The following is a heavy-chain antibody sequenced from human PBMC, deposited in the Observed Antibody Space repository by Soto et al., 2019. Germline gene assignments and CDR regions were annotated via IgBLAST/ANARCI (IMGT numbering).Heavy chain of an antibody. V-gene: IGHV3-48*02. J-gene: IGHJ4*02. CDR3: ARGNPITMIVVVAPDFDY. Sequence: EVQLVESGGGLVQPGGSLRLSCAASGFTFSSYSMNWVRQAPGKGLEWVSYISSSSSTIYYADSVKGRFTISRDNAKNSLYLQMNSLRDEDTAVYYCARGNPITMIVVVAPDFDYWRQGTLVTVSS. CDR2: ISSSSSTI. D-gene: IGHD3-22*01. CDR1: GFTFSSYS.